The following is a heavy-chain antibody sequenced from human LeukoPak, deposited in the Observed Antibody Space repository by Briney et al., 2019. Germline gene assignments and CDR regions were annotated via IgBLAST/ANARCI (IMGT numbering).Heavy chain of an antibody. Sequence: GGSLRLSCAASGFTFSSFAVHWVRQAPGKGLEWVAILSYDGSNKYYADSVKGRFTISRDNSKNTLYLQMNSLRAEDTAVYYCARDGGTYSFDYWGQGTLVTVSS. CDR2: LSYDGSNK. CDR1: GFTFSSFA. D-gene: IGHD1-26*01. J-gene: IGHJ4*02. V-gene: IGHV3-30-3*01. CDR3: ARDGGTYSFDY.